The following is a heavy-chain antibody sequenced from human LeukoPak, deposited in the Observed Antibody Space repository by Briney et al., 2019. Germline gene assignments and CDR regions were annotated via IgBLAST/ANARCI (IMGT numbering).Heavy chain of an antibody. CDR2: IYYSGTT. CDR3: ARGVYIAAAQYGY. J-gene: IGHJ4*02. Sequence: PSETLSLTCTVSGGSICSYYWSWIRQPPGKGLEWIGYIYYSGTTNYNPSLKSRVTISVDTSKNQFSLKLSSVTAADTAVYYCARGVYIAAAQYGYWGQGTLVTVFS. D-gene: IGHD6-13*01. V-gene: IGHV4-59*01. CDR1: GGSICSYY.